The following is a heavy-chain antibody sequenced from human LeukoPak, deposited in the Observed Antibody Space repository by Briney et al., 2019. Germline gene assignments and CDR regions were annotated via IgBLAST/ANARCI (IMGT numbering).Heavy chain of an antibody. J-gene: IGHJ5*02. CDR1: GGTFSSYA. CDR2: IIPIFGTA. D-gene: IGHD3-3*01. V-gene: IGHV1-69*05. CDR3: ATSNFGVVIIPNTYNWFDP. Sequence: SVKASCKASGGTFSSYAISWVRQAPGQGLEWMGRIIPIFGTANYAQKFQGRVTITTDESTSTAYMELSSLRSEDMAVYYCATSNFGVVIIPNTYNWFDPWGQGTLVTVSS.